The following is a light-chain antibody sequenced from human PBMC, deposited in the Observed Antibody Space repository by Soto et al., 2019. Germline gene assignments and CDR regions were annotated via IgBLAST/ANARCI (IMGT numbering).Light chain of an antibody. V-gene: IGKV3-11*01. CDR3: QQHINWPLT. CDR1: QTISSNY. Sequence: IVLTQSPGTLCLSPGERATLPCRAGQTISSNYLAWYQQKLGQAPRLLIYEASNRATGIPARFSGSGSGADFTLTISSLEPEDFALYYCQQHINWPLTFGGGTKVDI. J-gene: IGKJ4*01. CDR2: EAS.